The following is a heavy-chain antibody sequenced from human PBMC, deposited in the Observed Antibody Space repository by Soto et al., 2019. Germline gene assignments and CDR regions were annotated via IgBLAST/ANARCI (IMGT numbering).Heavy chain of an antibody. CDR1: GGSISSYY. CDR2: IYYSGST. Sequence: LSLTCTVSGGSISSYYWSWIRQPPGKGLEWIGYIYYSGSTNYNPSLKSRVTISVDTSKNQFSLKLSSVTAADTAVYYCARVTTTVNYYYYGMDVWGQGTTVTVSS. CDR3: ARVTTTVNYYYYGMDV. J-gene: IGHJ6*02. D-gene: IGHD4-17*01. V-gene: IGHV4-59*01.